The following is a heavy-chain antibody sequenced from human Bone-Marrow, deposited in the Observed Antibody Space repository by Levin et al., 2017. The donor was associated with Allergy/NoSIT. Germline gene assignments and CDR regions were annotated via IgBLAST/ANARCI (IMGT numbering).Heavy chain of an antibody. D-gene: IGHD5/OR15-5a*01. CDR2: IIPIFGTA. J-gene: IGHJ6*02. V-gene: IGHV1-69*13. Sequence: EASVKVSCKASGGTFSSYAISWVRQAPGQGLEWMGGIIPIFGTANYAQKFQGRVTITADESTSTAYMELSSLRSEDTAVYYCARSTANYYYYGMDVWGQGTTVTVSS. CDR3: ARSTANYYYYGMDV. CDR1: GGTFSSYA.